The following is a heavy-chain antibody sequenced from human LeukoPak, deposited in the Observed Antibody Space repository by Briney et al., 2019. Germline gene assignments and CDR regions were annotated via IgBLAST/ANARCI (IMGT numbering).Heavy chain of an antibody. V-gene: IGHV1-8*01. CDR3: ARGRSIAAAGRGPLGY. Sequence: PSVKVSCKASGYTFTSYDINWVRQATGQGLEWMGWMNPNSGNTGYAQKFQGRVTMTRNTSISTAYMELSSLRSEDTAVYYCARGRSIAAAGRGPLGYWGQGTLVTVSS. D-gene: IGHD6-13*01. J-gene: IGHJ4*02. CDR1: GYTFTSYD. CDR2: MNPNSGNT.